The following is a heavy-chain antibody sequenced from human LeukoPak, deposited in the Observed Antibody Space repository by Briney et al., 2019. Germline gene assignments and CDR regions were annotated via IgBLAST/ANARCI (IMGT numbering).Heavy chain of an antibody. Sequence: GGSLRLSCAASGFTFSSYAMHWVRQAPGKGLEWVAVISYDGGNKYYADSVKGRFTISRDNSKNTLYLQMNSLRAEDTAVYYCARVWFGELYWFDYWGQGTLVTVSS. CDR3: ARVWFGELYWFDY. J-gene: IGHJ4*02. V-gene: IGHV3-30*04. CDR2: ISYDGGNK. D-gene: IGHD3-10*01. CDR1: GFTFSSYA.